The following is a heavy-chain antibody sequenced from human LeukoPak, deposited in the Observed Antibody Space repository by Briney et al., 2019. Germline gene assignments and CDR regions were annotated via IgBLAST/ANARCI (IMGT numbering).Heavy chain of an antibody. CDR1: GYTFTCHY. D-gene: IGHD1-26*01. Sequence: GASVKVSCKASGYTFTCHYIHWVGQAPGQGGECMGGINPKIAGTNYPQTFQATVTITRDTSINTAYMELSRLRSDDTAVYYCARGPSVGATTMPFDIWGQGTMVTVSS. CDR2: INPKIAGT. J-gene: IGHJ3*02. V-gene: IGHV1-2*02. CDR3: ARGPSVGATTMPFDI.